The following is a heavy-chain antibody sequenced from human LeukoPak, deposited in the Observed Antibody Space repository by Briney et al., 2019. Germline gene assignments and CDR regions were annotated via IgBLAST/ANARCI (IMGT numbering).Heavy chain of an antibody. CDR1: GGSISGYY. Sequence: SETLSLTCTVSGGSISGYYWSWVRQPPGKGLEWIGYIYDSGSTNHNPSLKSRVTISVDVSKNQFSLKLSSVTAADTAVYYCARHHSGYYSQTFDNWGQGTLVTVSS. D-gene: IGHD5-12*01. V-gene: IGHV4-59*08. CDR2: IYDSGST. CDR3: ARHHSGYYSQTFDN. J-gene: IGHJ4*02.